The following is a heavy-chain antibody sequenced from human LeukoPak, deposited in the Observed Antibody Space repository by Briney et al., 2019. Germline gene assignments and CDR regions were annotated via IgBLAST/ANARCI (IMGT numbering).Heavy chain of an antibody. V-gene: IGHV4-59*01. J-gene: IGHJ6*02. Sequence: SETLSLTCTVSGGSISSYYWSRIRQPPGKGLEWVGYIYYSGSTNYNPSLKSRVTISVDTSKNQFSLKLSSVTAADTAVYYCARVGSSWSYYYYGMDVWGQGTTVTVSS. CDR2: IYYSGST. CDR1: GGSISSYY. D-gene: IGHD6-13*01. CDR3: ARVGSSWSYYYYGMDV.